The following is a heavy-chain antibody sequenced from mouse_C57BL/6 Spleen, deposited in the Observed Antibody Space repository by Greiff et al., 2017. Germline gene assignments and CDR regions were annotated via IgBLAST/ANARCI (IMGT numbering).Heavy chain of an antibody. D-gene: IGHD2-4*01. CDR2: ISGGGGNT. J-gene: IGHJ4*01. CDR1: GFTFSSYT. CDR3: ASHYDYDRAMDY. V-gene: IGHV5-9*01. Sequence: EVKLVESGGGLVKPGGSLKLSCAASGFTFSSYTMSWVRQTPEKRLEWVATISGGGGNTYYPDSVKGRFTISRDNAKNTLYLQMSSLRSEDTALYYCASHYDYDRAMDYWGQGTSVTVSS.